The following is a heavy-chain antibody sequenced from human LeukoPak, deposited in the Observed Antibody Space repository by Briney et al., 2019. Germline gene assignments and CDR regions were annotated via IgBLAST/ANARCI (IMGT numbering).Heavy chain of an antibody. V-gene: IGHV1-18*01. CDR2: ISAYNGNT. CDR1: GYTFTSYG. Sequence: GASVKVSCKASGYTFTSYGISWVRQAPGQGLEWMGWISAYNGNTNYAQKLQGRVTMTTDTSTSTAYMELRSLRSDDTAVYYCARDWDYADYVWGSYRHSSFDYWGQGTLVTVSS. J-gene: IGHJ4*02. D-gene: IGHD3-16*02. CDR3: ARDWDYADYVWGSYRHSSFDY.